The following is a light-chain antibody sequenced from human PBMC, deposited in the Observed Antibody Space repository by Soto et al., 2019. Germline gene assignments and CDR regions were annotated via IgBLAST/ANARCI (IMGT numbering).Light chain of an antibody. Sequence: DIVLTQSPGTLSLSPGSRAILSCKASQTDNNNYLDWCEQKPGQAPRLLIYGASRRATGIPDRFSGSGSGIDFTLPISRLEPEDFAVYCCQRYGGFGQGTKVDIK. CDR2: GAS. J-gene: IGKJ1*01. V-gene: IGKV3-20*01. CDR3: QRYGG. CDR1: QTDNNNY.